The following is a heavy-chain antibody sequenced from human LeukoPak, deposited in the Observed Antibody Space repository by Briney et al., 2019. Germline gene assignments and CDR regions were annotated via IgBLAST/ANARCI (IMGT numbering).Heavy chain of an antibody. Sequence: GGSLRLSCAASGFTLSSLWMTWVRQAPGEGLEWVANINQDGSEKYYVDSVKGRFTTSRDNAENALYLQMTSLRAEDTAIYYCARGGRSDCCYWEDWGQGTLVIVSS. V-gene: IGHV3-7*01. CDR2: INQDGSEK. CDR3: ARGGRSDCCYWED. CDR1: GFTLSSLW. D-gene: IGHD2-15*01. J-gene: IGHJ4*02.